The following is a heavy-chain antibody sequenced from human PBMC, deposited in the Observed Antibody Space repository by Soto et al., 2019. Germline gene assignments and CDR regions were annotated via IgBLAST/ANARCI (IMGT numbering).Heavy chain of an antibody. CDR1: GGSISSSSYD. J-gene: IGHJ6*04. D-gene: IGHD6-19*01. V-gene: IGHV4-39*07. Sequence: PSETLSLTCTVSGGSISSSSYDWGWIRQPPGKRLEGIGSIYDSGSTYYNPSLKSRVTISVDTSKNQFCLKLSSVTAADSVVYYCARRRSGWFSSGMHGWGKGTTVTVSS. CDR2: IYDSGST. CDR3: ARRRSGWFSSGMHG.